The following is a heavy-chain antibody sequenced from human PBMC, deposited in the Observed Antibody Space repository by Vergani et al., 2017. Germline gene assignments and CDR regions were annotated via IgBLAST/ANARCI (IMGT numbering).Heavy chain of an antibody. D-gene: IGHD2-2*01. Sequence: EVQLVESGGGLVQPGRSLRLSCAASGFTFDDYVMHWVRQAPGKGLEWVSGISWNSGSIGYADSVKGRFTISRDNAKNSLYLQMNSLRAEDTALYYCAKDSGSSTSCLIDYWGQGTLVTVSS. J-gene: IGHJ4*02. CDR1: GFTFDDYV. V-gene: IGHV3-9*01. CDR3: AKDSGSSTSCLIDY. CDR2: ISWNSGSI.